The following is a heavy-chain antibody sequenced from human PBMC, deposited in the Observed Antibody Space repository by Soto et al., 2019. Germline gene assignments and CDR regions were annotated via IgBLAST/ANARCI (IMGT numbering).Heavy chain of an antibody. CDR2: IRNKANSYTT. CDR3: ARGGTYLPDY. V-gene: IGHV3-72*01. D-gene: IGHD1-1*01. J-gene: IGHJ4*02. CDR1: GFSFSDHY. Sequence: EVQLVESGGGLVQPGGSLRLSCAASGFSFSDHYMDWVRQAPGKGLEWVGRIRNKANSYTTEYAASVKGRFTISRDESQNSLYLQMNSLKTEDTAVYYCARGGTYLPDYWGQGTLVTVSS.